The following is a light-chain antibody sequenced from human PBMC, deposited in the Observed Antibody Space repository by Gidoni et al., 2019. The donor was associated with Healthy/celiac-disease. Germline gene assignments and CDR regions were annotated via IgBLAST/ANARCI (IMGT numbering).Light chain of an antibody. CDR3: CSYASSSTVV. CDR2: EVS. CDR1: SSDVGSYNF. J-gene: IGLJ2*01. V-gene: IGLV2-23*02. Sequence: QSALTQPAPVSASPGHSITTSCTGTSSDVGSYNFVSWYQQHPGKAPKLMIYEVSKRPSGVSNRFSGSKSGNTASLTISGLQAEDEADYYCCSYASSSTVVFGGGTKLTVL.